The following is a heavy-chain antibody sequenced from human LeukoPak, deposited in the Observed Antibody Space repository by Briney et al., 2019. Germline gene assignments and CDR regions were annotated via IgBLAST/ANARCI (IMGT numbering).Heavy chain of an antibody. CDR2: INPNSGGT. CDR3: ARGPPLAVAGVVDY. V-gene: IGHV1-2*04. J-gene: IGHJ4*02. Sequence: ASVKVSCKASGYTFTGYYTHWVRQAPGQGLEWMGWINPNSGGTNYAQKFQGWVTMTRDTSISTAYMELSRLRSDDTAVYYCARGPPLAVAGVVDYWGQGTLVTVSS. CDR1: GYTFTGYY. D-gene: IGHD6-19*01.